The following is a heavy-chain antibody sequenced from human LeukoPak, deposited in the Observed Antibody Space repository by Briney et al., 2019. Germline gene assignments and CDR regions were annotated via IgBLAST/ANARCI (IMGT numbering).Heavy chain of an antibody. J-gene: IGHJ4*02. CDR1: EFTFNRYW. D-gene: IGHD3-10*01. V-gene: IGHV3-7*04. CDR2: IKQDESEA. CDR3: TRDALFGSGRTHLDF. Sequence: GGSLRLSCAASEFTFNRYWMSWVPQAPGKGLQWVANIKQDESEAHYVDSVKGRFTISRDNAKNSLSLQMNSLNVDDTGVYFCTRDALFGSGRTHLDFWSQGTLVSVSS.